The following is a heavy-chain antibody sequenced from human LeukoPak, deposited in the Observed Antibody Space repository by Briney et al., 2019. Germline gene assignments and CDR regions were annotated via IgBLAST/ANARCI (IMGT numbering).Heavy chain of an antibody. CDR3: ASYSGSYYDDAFDI. D-gene: IGHD1-26*01. V-gene: IGHV3-53*01. CDR2: IYGGGDT. CDR1: GFTVRGSY. Sequence: GGSLRLSCAASGFTVRGSYMSWVRQAPGKGLGCVAFIYGGGDTYYADSVKGRFTISRDMSKNTLYLQMNSLRAEDTAVYYCASYSGSYYDDAFDIWGQGTMVTVSS. J-gene: IGHJ3*02.